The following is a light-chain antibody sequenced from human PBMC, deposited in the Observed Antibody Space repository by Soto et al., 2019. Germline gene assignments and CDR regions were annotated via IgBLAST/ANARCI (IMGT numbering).Light chain of an antibody. CDR3: QQTYSYPWT. J-gene: IGKJ1*01. Sequence: IQMTQFPSSLSASVGDRVTITSPASQIIRTYLNWYQQTSGKAPQLLIYAASSLQSGVPSRFSGSGSATDFTLTISSLQPEDFATYFCQQTYSYPWTFGQGTKV. CDR2: AAS. CDR1: QIIRTY. V-gene: IGKV1-39*01.